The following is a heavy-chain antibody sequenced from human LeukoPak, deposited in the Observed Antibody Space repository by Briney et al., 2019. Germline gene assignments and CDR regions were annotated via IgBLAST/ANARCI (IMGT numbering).Heavy chain of an antibody. D-gene: IGHD1-20*01. Sequence: PSETLSLTCTVSGGSISSGDYYWSWIRQPPGKGLEWCGYTYYSGSTYYNPSLKSRVTISVDTSKNQFSLKLSSVTAADTAVYYCAREVITGTPNAFDIWGQGTMVTVSS. J-gene: IGHJ3*02. CDR2: TYYSGST. CDR3: AREVITGTPNAFDI. V-gene: IGHV4-30-4*01. CDR1: GGSISSGDYY.